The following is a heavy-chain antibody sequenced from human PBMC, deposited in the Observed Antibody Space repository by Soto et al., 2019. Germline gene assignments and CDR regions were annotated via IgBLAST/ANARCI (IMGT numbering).Heavy chain of an antibody. CDR2: ISSSSSYI. CDR1: GCTFSSYA. D-gene: IGHD1-26*01. V-gene: IGHV3-21*01. J-gene: IGHJ3*01. CDR3: ARGDRGAFDL. Sequence: GGSLRLSCAASGCTFSSYAMSWVRQAPGKGLEWVSSISSSSSYIYYADSVKGRFTISRDNAKNSLYLQMNSLRAEDTAVYYCARGDRGAFDLWGQGTVVTVSS.